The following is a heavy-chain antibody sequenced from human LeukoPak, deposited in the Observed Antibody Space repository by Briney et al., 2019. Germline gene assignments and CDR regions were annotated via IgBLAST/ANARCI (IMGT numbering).Heavy chain of an antibody. V-gene: IGHV3-7*01. CDR2: IKQDGSEK. J-gene: IGHJ4*02. Sequence: PGGSLRLSCAASGFTFSSYWMSWVRQAPGKGLEWVANIKQDGSEKYYVDSVKGRFTISRDNAKNSLYLQMNSLRAEDTAVYYCAREKGYSYGPYFDYWGQGTLATVSS. D-gene: IGHD5-18*01. CDR1: GFTFSSYW. CDR3: AREKGYSYGPYFDY.